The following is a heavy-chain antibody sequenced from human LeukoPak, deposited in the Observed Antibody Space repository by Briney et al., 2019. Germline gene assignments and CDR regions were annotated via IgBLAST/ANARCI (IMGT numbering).Heavy chain of an antibody. CDR1: GFTFSSYA. J-gene: IGHJ4*02. CDR2: ISYDGSNK. D-gene: IGHD6-13*01. V-gene: IGHV3-30-3*02. CDR3: AKQGPPAVGIYDY. Sequence: GGSLRLSCAASGFTFSSYAMHWVRQAPGKGLEWVAVISYDGSNKYYADSVKGRFTISRDNSKNTLYLQMNSLRAEDTAVYYCAKQGPPAVGIYDYWGQGTLVTVSS.